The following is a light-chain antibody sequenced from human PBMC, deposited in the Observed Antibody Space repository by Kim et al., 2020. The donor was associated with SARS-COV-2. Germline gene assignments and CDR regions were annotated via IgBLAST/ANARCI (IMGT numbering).Light chain of an antibody. CDR3: NYRDSSGYVI. CDR1: ILRKYY. J-gene: IGLJ2*01. CDR2: GKN. V-gene: IGLV3-19*01. Sequence: SSELTQDPALSVALGQTVRITCHGDILRKYYGSWYQQKPGQAPILVMSGKNTRLSGIPERFSGSSSGNTASLTIAGAQAEDEADYYCNYRDSSGYVIFGGGTKLTAL.